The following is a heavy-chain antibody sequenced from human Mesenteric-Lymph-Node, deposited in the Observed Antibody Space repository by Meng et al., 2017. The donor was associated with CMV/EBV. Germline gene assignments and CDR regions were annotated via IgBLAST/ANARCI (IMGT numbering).Heavy chain of an antibody. CDR1: GFTFSSYG. D-gene: IGHD5-18*01. J-gene: IGHJ5*02. Sequence: GESLKISCAASGFTFSSYGMHWVRQAPGKGLEWVSVIYSGGSTYYADSVKGRFTISRDNSKNTVYLQMNSLRPEDTAVYYCARLWDTNWFDPWGQGTLVTVSS. CDR3: ARLWDTNWFDP. CDR2: IYSGGST. V-gene: IGHV3-66*02.